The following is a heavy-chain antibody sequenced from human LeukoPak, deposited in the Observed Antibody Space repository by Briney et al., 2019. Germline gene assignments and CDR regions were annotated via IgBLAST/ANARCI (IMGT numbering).Heavy chain of an antibody. CDR1: GGSISSSSYY. Sequence: PSETLSLTCTVSGGSISSSSYYWGWIRQPPGKGLEWIGSIYYSGSTYYNPSLKSRVTISVDTSKNQFSLKLSSVTAADTAVYYCARQKARAGRGSGWFDPWGQGTLVTVSS. J-gene: IGHJ5*02. CDR3: ARQKARAGRGSGWFDP. CDR2: IYYSGST. V-gene: IGHV4-39*01. D-gene: IGHD1-14*01.